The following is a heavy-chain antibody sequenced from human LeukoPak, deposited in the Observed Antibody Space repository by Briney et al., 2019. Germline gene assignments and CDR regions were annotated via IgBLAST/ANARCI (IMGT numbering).Heavy chain of an antibody. CDR3: TKDGGIVGAMDAFDI. Sequence: PGGSLRLSCAASGFNFTNYAMSWVRQAPGKGLEWVSAISTSGGSTYYADSVKGRFTISRDNSKNTVYLQMNSLRAEDTAVYYCTKDGGIVGAMDAFDIWGQGTMVTVSS. D-gene: IGHD1-26*01. CDR2: ISTSGGST. J-gene: IGHJ3*02. CDR1: GFNFTNYA. V-gene: IGHV3-23*01.